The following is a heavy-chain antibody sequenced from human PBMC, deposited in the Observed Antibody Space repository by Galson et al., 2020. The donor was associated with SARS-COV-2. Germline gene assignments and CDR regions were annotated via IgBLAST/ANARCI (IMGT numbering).Heavy chain of an antibody. D-gene: IGHD6-13*01. CDR2: IYWDDDK. CDR3: AQSFKYSSSWHTTIQYFQT. Sequence: SGPTLVKPTQTLTLTCTFSGFSLSSSGLGVGWIRQPPGKAPEWLALIYWDDDKRYSSSLQSRLTITKDTSKNQVVLTLTNVGPVDTATYYCAQSFKYSSSWHTTIQYFQTWGQGTLVTVSS. J-gene: IGHJ1*01. CDR1: GFSLSSSGLG. V-gene: IGHV2-5*02.